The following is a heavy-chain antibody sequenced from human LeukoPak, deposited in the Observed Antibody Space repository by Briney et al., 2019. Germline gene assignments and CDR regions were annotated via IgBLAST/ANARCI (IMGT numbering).Heavy chain of an antibody. D-gene: IGHD4-17*01. V-gene: IGHV4-39*07. J-gene: IGHJ4*02. CDR3: ARSATVTTGYFDY. Sequence: SETLSLTCSVSGGSISSSGHYWGWIRQSPEKGLDWIGSIYSNGNTYYNPSVKSRITISVDTSKNQFSLKLTSVTAAGTAVYYCARSATVTTGYFDYWGQGALVTVSS. CDR1: GGSISSSGHY. CDR2: IYSNGNT.